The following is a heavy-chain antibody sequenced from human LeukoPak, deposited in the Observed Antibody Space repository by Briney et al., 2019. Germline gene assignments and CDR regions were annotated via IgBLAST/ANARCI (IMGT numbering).Heavy chain of an antibody. CDR2: ISYDGSNK. CDR3: ARPALDSGYDYREEYFDY. D-gene: IGHD5-12*01. CDR1: GFTFSSYA. Sequence: PGGSLRLSCAASGFTFSSYAMPWVRQAPGKGLEWVAVISYDGSNKYYADSVKGRFTISRDNSKNTLYLQMNSLRAEDTAVYYCARPALDSGYDYREEYFDYWGQGTLVTVSS. J-gene: IGHJ4*02. V-gene: IGHV3-30-3*01.